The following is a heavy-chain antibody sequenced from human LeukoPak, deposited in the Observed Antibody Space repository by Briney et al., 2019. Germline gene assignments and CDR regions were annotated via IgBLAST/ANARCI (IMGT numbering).Heavy chain of an antibody. D-gene: IGHD4-17*01. CDR2: IIPIFGTA. Sequence: ASVKVSCKASGGTFSSYAISWVRQAPGQGLEWVGGIIPIFGTANYAQKFQGRVTITADESTSTAYMELSSLRSEDTAVYYCARIYGDYENGAFDIWGQGTMVTVSS. J-gene: IGHJ3*02. V-gene: IGHV1-69*13. CDR1: GGTFSSYA. CDR3: ARIYGDYENGAFDI.